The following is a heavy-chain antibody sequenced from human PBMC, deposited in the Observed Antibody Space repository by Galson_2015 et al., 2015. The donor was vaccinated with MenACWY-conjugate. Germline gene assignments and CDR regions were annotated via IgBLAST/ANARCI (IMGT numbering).Heavy chain of an antibody. Sequence: SVTLPCNASGRTFSRYALSWVRHPPGHGLAWMGRTIPIPGIANSAQTFHATVTITADKSTSTAYMELSSLRSEDTAVYYCARDTLVVVAATNPENPIYYYYYGMDVWGQGTTVTVSS. V-gene: IGHV1-69*04. CDR2: TIPIPGIA. J-gene: IGHJ6*02. D-gene: IGHD2-15*01. CDR3: ARDTLVVVAATNPENPIYYYYYGMDV. CDR1: GRTFSRYA.